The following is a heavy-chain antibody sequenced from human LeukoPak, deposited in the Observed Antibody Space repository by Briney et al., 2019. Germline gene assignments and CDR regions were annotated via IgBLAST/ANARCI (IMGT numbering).Heavy chain of an antibody. J-gene: IGHJ4*02. V-gene: IGHV3-30*02. CDR2: IWYDGTNK. Sequence: GGSLRLSCAASGFIFSKYGMHWVRQAPGKGLEWVAFIWYDGTNKYYADSVKGRFTISRDKSKNTLYLQTNSLRVEDTAVYHCAKDGDCGSNCYWGQGTLVTVSS. D-gene: IGHD2-21*02. CDR1: GFIFSKYG. CDR3: AKDGDCGSNCY.